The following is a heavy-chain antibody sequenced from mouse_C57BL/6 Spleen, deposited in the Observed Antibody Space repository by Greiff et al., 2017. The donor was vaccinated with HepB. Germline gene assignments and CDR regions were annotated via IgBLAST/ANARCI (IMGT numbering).Heavy chain of an antibody. CDR2: ISSGGSYT. CDR3: ARANWDVRDYFDY. J-gene: IGHJ2*01. Sequence: EVQWVESGGDLVKPGGSLKLSCAASGFTFSSYGMSWVRQTPDKRLEWVATISSGGSYTYYPDSVKGRFTISRDNAKNTLYLQMSSLKSEDTAMYYCARANWDVRDYFDYWGQGTTLTVSS. V-gene: IGHV5-6*01. CDR1: GFTFSSYG. D-gene: IGHD4-1*01.